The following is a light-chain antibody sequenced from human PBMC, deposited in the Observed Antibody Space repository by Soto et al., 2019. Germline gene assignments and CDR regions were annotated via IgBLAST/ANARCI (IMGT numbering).Light chain of an antibody. CDR2: GAS. CDR3: QQYNNWPRT. Sequence: EIVLTQSPATLSVSPGERATLSCRANQSVRSNLAWYQQKPGQAPRLLIYGASTRATTVPATFSGSGSGTEFTLTISSLQSEDFAVYYCQQYNNWPRTFGQGTKVDIK. J-gene: IGKJ1*01. V-gene: IGKV3-15*01. CDR1: QSVRSN.